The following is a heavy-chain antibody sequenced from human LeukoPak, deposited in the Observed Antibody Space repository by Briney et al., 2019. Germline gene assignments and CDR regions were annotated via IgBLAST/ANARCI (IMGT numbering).Heavy chain of an antibody. CDR1: GGSFSGYY. CDR3: ARLPGSGSYATTGDWFDP. CDR2: INHSGST. V-gene: IGHV4-34*01. J-gene: IGHJ5*02. D-gene: IGHD3-10*01. Sequence: PSETLSLTCAVYGGSFSGYYWSWIRQPPGKGLEWIGEINHSGSTNYNPSLKSRVTISVDTSKNQFSLKLSSVTAADTAVYCCARLPGSGSYATTGDWFDPWGQGTLVTVSS.